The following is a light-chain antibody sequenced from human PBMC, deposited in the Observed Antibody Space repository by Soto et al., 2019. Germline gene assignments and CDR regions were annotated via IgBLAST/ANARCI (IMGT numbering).Light chain of an antibody. CDR2: GAS. Sequence: ETVLTQSPGTVSLSPGERANLSCRASQTIRSNYLAWYRQTPGQAPRLLIYGASNRATGIADRFSGSGSGTDFTLIISRLEPEDFALYYCQQYGSSPWTFGQGTKVEIK. CDR3: QQYGSSPWT. CDR1: QTIRSNY. V-gene: IGKV3-20*01. J-gene: IGKJ1*01.